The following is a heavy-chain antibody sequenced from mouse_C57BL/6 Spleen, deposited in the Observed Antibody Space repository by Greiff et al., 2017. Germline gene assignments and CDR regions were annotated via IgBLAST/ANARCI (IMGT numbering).Heavy chain of an antibody. CDR3: ARLDSSGWNFDD. J-gene: IGHJ2*01. CDR2: IHPNSGST. CDR1: GYTFTSYW. D-gene: IGHD3-2*02. Sequence: VQLQQPGAELVKPGASVKLSCKASGYTFTSYWMHWVKQRPGQGLEWIGMIHPNSGSTNYNEKFKSKATLTVDKSSSTAYMQLSSLTSEDSAVYYCARLDSSGWNFDDWGQGTTLTVSS. V-gene: IGHV1-64*01.